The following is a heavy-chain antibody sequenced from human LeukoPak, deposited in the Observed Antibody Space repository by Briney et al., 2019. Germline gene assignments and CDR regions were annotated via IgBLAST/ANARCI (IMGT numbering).Heavy chain of an antibody. CDR1: GGSISSYY. CDR2: IYYSGST. D-gene: IGHD4-23*01. CDR3: ARVGGGNSGFRYYYYYMDV. V-gene: IGHV4-59*01. J-gene: IGHJ6*03. Sequence: SETLSLTCTVSGGSISSYYWSWLRQPPGKGLEWIGYIYYSGSTNYNPSLKSRVTISVDTSKNQFSLKLSSVTAADTGVYYCARVGGGNSGFRYYYYYMDVWGKGTTVTVSS.